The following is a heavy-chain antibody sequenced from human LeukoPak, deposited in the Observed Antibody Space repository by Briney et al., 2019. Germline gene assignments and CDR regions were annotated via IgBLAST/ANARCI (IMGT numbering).Heavy chain of an antibody. CDR2: ISGGTT. Sequence: GGSLRLSCAASGFTISTYGISWVRQAPGERLEWVSSISGGTTYYADSVKGRFTISRDNSKNTVSLQMNSLRAEDTAVYYCAKSVYHSGNYWGQGTLVTVSS. CDR3: AKSVYHSGNY. J-gene: IGHJ4*02. D-gene: IGHD3-10*01. V-gene: IGHV3-23*01. CDR1: GFTISTYG.